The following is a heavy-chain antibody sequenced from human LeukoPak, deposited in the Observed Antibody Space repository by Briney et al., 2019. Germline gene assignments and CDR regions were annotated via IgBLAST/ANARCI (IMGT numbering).Heavy chain of an antibody. D-gene: IGHD3-22*01. Sequence: ASVKVSCKASGHTFTRYDISWVRQAPGQGLEGMGWISAYNGNTHYAQKLQGRVTMTTDTSTRTAYMELRSLRSDDTAVYYCARVSPAGMIVVADESFFDYWGQGTLVTVSS. CDR3: ARVSPAGMIVVADESFFDY. CDR2: ISAYNGNT. CDR1: GHTFTRYD. J-gene: IGHJ4*02. V-gene: IGHV1-18*01.